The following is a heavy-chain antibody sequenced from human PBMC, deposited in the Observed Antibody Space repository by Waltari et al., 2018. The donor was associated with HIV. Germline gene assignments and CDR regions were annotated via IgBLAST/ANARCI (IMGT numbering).Heavy chain of an antibody. J-gene: IGHJ4*02. Sequence: QVQLVQSGAEVKKPGSSVKVSCKASGGNFSSYAISWVRQAPGQGLEWMGRIIPILGIANYAQKFQGRVTITADKSTSTAYMELSSLRSEDTAVYYCARDRLGIFQDWGQGTLVTVSS. CDR1: GGNFSSYA. D-gene: IGHD3-16*01. CDR3: ARDRLGIFQD. V-gene: IGHV1-69*04. CDR2: IIPILGIA.